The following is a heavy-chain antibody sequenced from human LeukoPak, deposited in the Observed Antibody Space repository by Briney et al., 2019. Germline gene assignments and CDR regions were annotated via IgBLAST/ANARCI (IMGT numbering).Heavy chain of an antibody. Sequence: PLGRSLRLSCAASGFTFSSYAMHWVRQAPGKGLEWVAVRSYDGSNKYYADSVKGRFTISRDNSKNTLYLQMNSLRAEDTAVYYCARDRLRYIAAAVGDWGQGTLVTVSS. D-gene: IGHD6-13*01. V-gene: IGHV3-30-3*01. CDR1: GFTFSSYA. CDR2: RSYDGSNK. CDR3: ARDRLRYIAAAVGD. J-gene: IGHJ4*02.